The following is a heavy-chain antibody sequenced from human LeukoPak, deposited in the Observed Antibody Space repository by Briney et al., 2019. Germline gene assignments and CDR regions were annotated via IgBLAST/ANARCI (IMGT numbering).Heavy chain of an antibody. CDR3: ARTVAFWSGPYYFDY. CDR2: IYPGDSDT. V-gene: IGHV5-51*01. CDR1: GYSFTSYW. J-gene: IGHJ4*02. D-gene: IGHD3-3*01. Sequence: GESLKISYKGSGYSFTSYWIGWVRQMPGKGLEWMGIIYPGDSDTRYSPSFQGQVTISADKSISTAYLQWSSLKASDTAMYYCARTVAFWSGPYYFDYWGQGTLVTVSS.